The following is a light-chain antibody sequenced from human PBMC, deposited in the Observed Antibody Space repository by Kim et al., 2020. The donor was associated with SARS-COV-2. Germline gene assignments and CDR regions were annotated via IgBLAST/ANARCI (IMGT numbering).Light chain of an antibody. CDR1: NIGSKS. J-gene: IGLJ3*02. V-gene: IGLV3-21*04. CDR2: YDS. Sequence: SYELTQPPSVSVAPGKTARITCGGNNIGSKSVHWYQQKPGQAPVLVIYYDSDRPSGLPERFSGSNSGNTATLTISRVEAGDEADYYCQVCDSSSEYRVFG. CDR3: QVCDSSSEYRV.